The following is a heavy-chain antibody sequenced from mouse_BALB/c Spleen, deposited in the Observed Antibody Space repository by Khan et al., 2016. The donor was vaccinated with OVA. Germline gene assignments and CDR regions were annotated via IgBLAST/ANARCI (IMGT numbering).Heavy chain of an antibody. J-gene: IGHJ3*01. V-gene: IGHV3-8*02. CDR3: ARATYRYAFVY. Sequence: EVQLQESGPSLVKPSQTLSLTCSVTGDSITSGYWNWIRKFSGNNLEYMGYIIYTGYTYYNPSLQSRISITRHTSKNQYYLQLNSVTDEDTATYYCARATYRYAFVYWGQGTLVTVSA. CDR2: IIYTGYT. CDR1: GDSITSGY. D-gene: IGHD2-12*01.